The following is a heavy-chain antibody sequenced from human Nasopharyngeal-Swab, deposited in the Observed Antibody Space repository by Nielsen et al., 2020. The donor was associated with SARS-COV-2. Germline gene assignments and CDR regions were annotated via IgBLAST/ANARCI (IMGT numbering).Heavy chain of an antibody. CDR1: GFTFSKFY. CDR3: ARGGSSFPFDY. D-gene: IGHD6-13*01. CDR2: IKQDGSGS. Sequence: GESLKISCAASGFTFSKFYMSWVRPAAGKGLEWVAHIKQDGSGSYYVDSVKGRFTISRDDANNSLYLQMNSLRAGDTGVYYCARGGSSFPFDYWGPGTLVTVSS. J-gene: IGHJ4*02. V-gene: IGHV3-7*01.